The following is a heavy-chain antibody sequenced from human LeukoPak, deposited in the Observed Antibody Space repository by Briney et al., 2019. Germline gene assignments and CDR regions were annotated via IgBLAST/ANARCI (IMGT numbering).Heavy chain of an antibody. Sequence: MSSETLSLTCTVSGGSISSYYWSWIRQPPGKGLEWIGYIYYSGSTNCNPSLKSRVTISVDTSKNQFSLKLSSVTAADTAVYYCARSRGTIVVVTATQNYGMDVWGQGTTVTVSS. CDR2: IYYSGST. V-gene: IGHV4-59*01. J-gene: IGHJ6*02. CDR1: GGSISSYY. CDR3: ARSRGTIVVVTATQNYGMDV. D-gene: IGHD2-21*02.